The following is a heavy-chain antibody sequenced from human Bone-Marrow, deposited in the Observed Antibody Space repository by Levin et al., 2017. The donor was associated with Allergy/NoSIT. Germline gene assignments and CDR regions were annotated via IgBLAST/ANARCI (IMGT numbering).Heavy chain of an antibody. CDR2: ISYDGSNK. J-gene: IGHJ3*02. V-gene: IGHV3-30-3*01. D-gene: IGHD3-10*01. CDR3: ARTTLRAPSGRGPNDDAFDI. CDR1: GFTFSSYA. Sequence: PGESLKISCAASGFTFSSYAMHWVRQAPGKGLEWVAVISYDGSNKYYADSVKGRFTISRDNSKNTLYLQMNSLRAEDTAVYYCARTTLRAPSGRGPNDDAFDIWGQGTMVTVSS.